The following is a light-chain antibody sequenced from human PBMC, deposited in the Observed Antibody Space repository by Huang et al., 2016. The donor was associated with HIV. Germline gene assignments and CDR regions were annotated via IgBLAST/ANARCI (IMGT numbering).Light chain of an antibody. Sequence: IVLSQSPDFQSVTPKEKVTITCRASQRIGNSLHWYHQNPAQAPKLLIKYASHSISGVPSRFSGSGSGTDFTLTINSLEAEDAAAYYCHQSKSLPYTFGQGTKLEIK. CDR3: HQSKSLPYT. CDR1: QRIGNS. J-gene: IGKJ2*01. V-gene: IGKV6D-21*02. CDR2: YAS.